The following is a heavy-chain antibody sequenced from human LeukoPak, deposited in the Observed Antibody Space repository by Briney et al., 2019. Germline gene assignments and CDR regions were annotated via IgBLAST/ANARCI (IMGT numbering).Heavy chain of an antibody. CDR3: ARNYGSGSYYNLYYFDY. CDR2: MNPNSGNT. D-gene: IGHD3-10*01. CDR1: GYTFTSYD. J-gene: IGHJ4*02. Sequence: ASVKVSCKASGYTFTSYDINWVRQATGQGLEWMGWMNPNSGNTGYAQKFQGRVTITADESTSTAYMELSSLRSEDTAVYYCARNYGSGSYYNLYYFDYWGQGTLVTVSS. V-gene: IGHV1-8*01.